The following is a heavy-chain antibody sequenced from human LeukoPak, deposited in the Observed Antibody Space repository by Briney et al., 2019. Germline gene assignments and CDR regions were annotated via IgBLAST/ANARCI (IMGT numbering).Heavy chain of an antibody. CDR2: INSDVSST. D-gene: IGHD5-24*01. V-gene: IGHV3-74*01. CDR3: ARSTGYSVFDY. Sequence: GGSLRLSCAASGFTFSSYWMNWVRQAPGKGVVWVSRINSDVSSTSYADSVKGRFTISRDNAKNTLYLQMNSLRGEDTAVYYCARSTGYSVFDYWGQGTLVTVSS. CDR1: GFTFSSYW. J-gene: IGHJ4*02.